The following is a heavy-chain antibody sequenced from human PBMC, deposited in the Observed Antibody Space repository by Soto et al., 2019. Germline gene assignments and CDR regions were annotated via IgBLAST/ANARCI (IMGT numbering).Heavy chain of an antibody. CDR1: GYTFTSYG. V-gene: IGHV1-18*01. CDR3: ARDGYCSGGSCYPGVDY. CDR2: ISAYNGNT. J-gene: IGHJ4*02. Sequence: QVQLVQSGAEVKKPGASVKVSCKASGYTFTSYGISWVRQAPGQGLEWMGWISAYNGNTNYAQKLQGRVTMTTDTSKRTADMELRSLRSDDTAVYYCARDGYCSGGSCYPGVDYWGQGTLVTVSS. D-gene: IGHD2-15*01.